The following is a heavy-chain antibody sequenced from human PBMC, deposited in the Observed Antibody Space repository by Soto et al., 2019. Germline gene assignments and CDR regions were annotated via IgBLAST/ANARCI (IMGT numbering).Heavy chain of an antibody. CDR3: ARGRYGDY. V-gene: IGHV1-18*01. J-gene: IGHJ4*02. CDR1: GYGFTTYG. CDR2: ISAHNGNT. Sequence: QVHLVQSGAEVKKPGASVKVSCKGSGYGFTTYGITWVRQARGQGLEWMAWISAHNGNTNYAQKLQGRVTVTRDTSTSTAYMELRSLRSDDTAVYYCARGRYGDYWGQGALVTVSS. D-gene: IGHD1-1*01.